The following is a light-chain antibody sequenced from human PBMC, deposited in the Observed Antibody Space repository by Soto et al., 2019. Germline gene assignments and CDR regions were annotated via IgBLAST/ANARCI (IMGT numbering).Light chain of an antibody. CDR2: DVT. Sequence: QSALTQPASVSGSPGQSITISCTGTSSDIGGYAYVSWYQQYPGKVPKLMIYDVTNRASGVPSRFSASKSGDTASLTISGLQAEDEADYYCSSYTSTSTLVVFGGRTKLTVL. J-gene: IGLJ2*01. V-gene: IGLV2-14*01. CDR1: SSDIGGYAY. CDR3: SSYTSTSTLVV.